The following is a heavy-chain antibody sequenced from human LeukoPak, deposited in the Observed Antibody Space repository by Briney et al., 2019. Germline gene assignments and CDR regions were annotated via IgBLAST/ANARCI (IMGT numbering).Heavy chain of an antibody. CDR1: GGTFSSYA. CDR3: ARAPGLYCSSTSCSENWFDP. Sequence: SVKVSCKASGGTFSSYAISWVRQAPGQGLEWIGGIIPIFGTANYAQKFQGRVTITADESTSTAYMELSRLRSDDTAVYYCARAPGLYCSSTSCSENWFDPWGQGTLVTVSS. D-gene: IGHD2-2*01. V-gene: IGHV1-69*13. CDR2: IIPIFGTA. J-gene: IGHJ5*02.